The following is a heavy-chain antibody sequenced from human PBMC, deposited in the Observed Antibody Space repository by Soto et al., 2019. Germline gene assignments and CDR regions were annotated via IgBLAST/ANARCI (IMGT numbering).Heavy chain of an antibody. CDR3: ARPRSGYDSVGYCSGGSCSTYYFDY. CDR1: GYSFTSYW. Sequence: PGESLKISCKGSGYSFTSYWIGWVRQMPWKGLEWMGIIYPGDSDTRYSPSFQGQVTISADKSISTAYLQWSSLKASDTAMYYCARPRSGYDSVGYCSGGSCSTYYFDYWGQGTLVTVSS. V-gene: IGHV5-51*01. D-gene: IGHD2-15*01. CDR2: IYPGDSDT. J-gene: IGHJ4*02.